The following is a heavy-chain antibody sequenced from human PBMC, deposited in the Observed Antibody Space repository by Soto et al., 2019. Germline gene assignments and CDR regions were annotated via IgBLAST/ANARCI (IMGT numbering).Heavy chain of an antibody. CDR3: AHRTGYGALFDY. J-gene: IGHJ4*02. Sequence: QITLKESGPTLVKPTQTLTLTCTFSGFSRNTNGVSVGWVRQPPGRALEWLALIYWDDDQHYSPSLKSRLTITKDTSKNQVVLTMTNMDPVDTATYYCAHRTGYGALFDYWGQGTLVTVSS. CDR2: IYWDDDQ. D-gene: IGHD4-17*01. V-gene: IGHV2-5*02. CDR1: GFSRNTNGVS.